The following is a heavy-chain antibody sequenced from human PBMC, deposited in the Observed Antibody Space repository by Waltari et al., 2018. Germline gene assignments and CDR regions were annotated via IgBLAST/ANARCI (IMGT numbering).Heavy chain of an antibody. CDR2: IYYSGNT. J-gene: IGHJ4*02. CDR3: ARTGTGWFFDY. D-gene: IGHD2-8*02. Sequence: QVQLQESGPGLVKPSETLSLTCAVSGYSINTGYYWGWVRQPPGKGLEWIGTIYYSGNTFYNPSLKSRVTISLDTAKNQFSLKLSSVTAADTAVYSCARTGTGWFFDYWGQGALVSVSS. CDR1: GYSINTGYY. V-gene: IGHV4-38-2*01.